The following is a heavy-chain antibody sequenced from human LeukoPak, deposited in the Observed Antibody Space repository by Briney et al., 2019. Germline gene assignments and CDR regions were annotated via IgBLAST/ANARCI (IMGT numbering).Heavy chain of an antibody. J-gene: IGHJ3*02. CDR3: ARDRSPDFWSGDYRDAFDI. CDR2: ISGYNGNT. V-gene: IGHV1-18*01. Sequence: ASVKVSCKATGYTFTSYGISWVRQAPGQGLEWMGWISGYNGNTNSAQKLQGRVSMTTDTSTSTAYMELRSLRSDDTAVYYCARDRSPDFWSGDYRDAFDIWGQGTMVTVSS. CDR1: GYTFTSYG. D-gene: IGHD3-3*01.